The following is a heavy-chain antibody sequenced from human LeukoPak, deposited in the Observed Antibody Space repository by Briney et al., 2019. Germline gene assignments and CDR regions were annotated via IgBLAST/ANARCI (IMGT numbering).Heavy chain of an antibody. Sequence: SETLSLTCTVSGGSIRNYYWSWIRQPPGKELEWIGYIYYGGSTIYNPSLQSRVTISLDTSKNQFSLKLDSVTAADTAIYYCARDLGGGWYYVFDIWGQGTLVTVSS. V-gene: IGHV4-59*12. CDR1: GGSIRNYY. CDR2: IYYGGST. J-gene: IGHJ3*02. CDR3: ARDLGGGWYYVFDI. D-gene: IGHD2-21*02.